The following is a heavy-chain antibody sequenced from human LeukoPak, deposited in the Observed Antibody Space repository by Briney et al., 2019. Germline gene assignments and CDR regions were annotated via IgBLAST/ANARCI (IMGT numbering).Heavy chain of an antibody. D-gene: IGHD3-16*01. CDR2: ISGSGNGT. CDR1: GFPFSSYP. Sequence: GGSLRLSCVASGFPFSSYPLSWVRQAPGKGLEWVSAISGSGNGTYYAESVKGRFIISRDNSKNTLYLQMNSLRAEDTAVYYCARGRVGEYYFDYWGQGTLVTVSS. J-gene: IGHJ4*02. CDR3: ARGRVGEYYFDY. V-gene: IGHV3-23*01.